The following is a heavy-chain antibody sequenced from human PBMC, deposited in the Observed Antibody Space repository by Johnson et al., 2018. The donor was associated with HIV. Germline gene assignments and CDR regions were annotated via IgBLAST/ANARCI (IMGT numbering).Heavy chain of an antibody. CDR3: AREMAWEDAFDI. CDR1: GFPFSNYW. D-gene: IGHD5-24*01. J-gene: IGHJ3*02. V-gene: IGHV3-7*01. Sequence: VQVLESGGGLVQPGGSLRLSCAASGFPFSNYWMNWVRQAPGKGLEWVANIKQDGSEKYYVDSVKGRFTISRDNAKNSLYLQMNSLRVEDTAVYYCAREMAWEDAFDIWGQGTMVTVSS. CDR2: IKQDGSEK.